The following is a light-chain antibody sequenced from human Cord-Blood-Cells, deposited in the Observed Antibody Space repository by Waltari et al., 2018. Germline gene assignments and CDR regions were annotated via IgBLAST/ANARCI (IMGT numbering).Light chain of an antibody. CDR2: KAS. CDR3: QQYNSYPLT. CDR1: QSISSW. Sequence: DIQVTQSPSTLSASVRDRITITCRASQSISSWLAWYQQKPGKAPKLLIYKASSLESGVPSRFSGSGSGTEFTLTISSLQPDDFATYYCQQYNSYPLTFGGGTKVEIK. V-gene: IGKV1-5*03. J-gene: IGKJ4*01.